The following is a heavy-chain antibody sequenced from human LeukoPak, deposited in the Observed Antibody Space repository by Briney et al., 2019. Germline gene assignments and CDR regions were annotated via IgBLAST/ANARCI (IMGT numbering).Heavy chain of an antibody. Sequence: GGSLRLSCSASGFPFSSYAMHWVRQAPGKGLEYVSSISYSGGSTFYADSVEGRFTISRDNSKHTLYVHMRSVRGEDTAVYFCVRGYSFGPYCMDVWGQGTPVTVSS. J-gene: IGHJ6*02. D-gene: IGHD2-15*01. V-gene: IGHV3-64*05. CDR3: VRGYSFGPYCMDV. CDR1: GFPFSSYA. CDR2: ISYSGGST.